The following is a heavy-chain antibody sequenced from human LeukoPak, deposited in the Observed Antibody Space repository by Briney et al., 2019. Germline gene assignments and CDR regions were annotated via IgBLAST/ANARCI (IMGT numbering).Heavy chain of an antibody. V-gene: IGHV4-59*01. J-gene: IGHJ3*02. CDR1: GGSISSYY. Sequence: SETLSLTCAVSGGSISSYYWSWIRQPPGKGLEWIGYIYYSGSTNYNPSLKSRVTISVDTSKNQFSLKLSSVTAADTAVYYCARGKLGMEAFDIWGQGTMVTVSS. CDR2: IYYSGST. CDR3: ARGKLGMEAFDI. D-gene: IGHD7-27*01.